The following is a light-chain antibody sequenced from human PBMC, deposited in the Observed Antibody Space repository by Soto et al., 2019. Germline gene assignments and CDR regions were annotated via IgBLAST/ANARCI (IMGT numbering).Light chain of an antibody. J-gene: IGLJ2*01. CDR1: SSDVGGYNY. CDR2: DVS. Sequence: QSALTQPASVSGSPGQSITISCTGTSSDVGGYNYVSWYQHHPGKAPKLMIYDVSNRPSGVSNRFSGSKSGNTASLTISGLQAEDEADYYCSSYTSSRTRVFGGGTKVTVL. CDR3: SSYTSSRTRV. V-gene: IGLV2-14*03.